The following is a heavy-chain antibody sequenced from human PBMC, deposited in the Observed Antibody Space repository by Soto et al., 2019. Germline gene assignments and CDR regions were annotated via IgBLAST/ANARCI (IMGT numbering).Heavy chain of an antibody. CDR3: AKGYSSGYCTPGY. J-gene: IGHJ4*02. D-gene: IGHD3-22*01. CDR1: GFTFSSYA. CDR2: ISGSGGST. V-gene: IGHV3-23*01. Sequence: EVQLLESGGGLVQPGGSLRLSCAASGFTFSSYAMSWVRQAPGKGLEWVSAISGSGGSTYYADSVKGRLTISRDNSKNTLYLQMNSLRAEDTAVYYCAKGYSSGYCTPGYWGQGTLVTVSS.